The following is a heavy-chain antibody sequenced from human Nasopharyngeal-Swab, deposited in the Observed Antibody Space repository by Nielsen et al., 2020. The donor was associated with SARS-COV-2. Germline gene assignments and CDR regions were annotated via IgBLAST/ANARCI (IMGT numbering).Heavy chain of an antibody. CDR1: GFTFSSYG. CDR2: ISYDGSNK. D-gene: IGHD5-18*01. Sequence: GESLKISCAASGFTFSSYGMHWVRQAPGKGLEWVAVISYDGSNKYYADSVKGRFTISRDNSKNTLYLQMNSLRAEDTAVYYCAKDRTAMVTGYTDVWGKGTTVTVSS. J-gene: IGHJ6*03. CDR3: AKDRTAMVTGYTDV. V-gene: IGHV3-30*18.